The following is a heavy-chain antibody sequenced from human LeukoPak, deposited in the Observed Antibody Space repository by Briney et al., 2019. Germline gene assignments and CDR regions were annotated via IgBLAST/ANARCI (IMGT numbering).Heavy chain of an antibody. CDR3: ARGAIGSSWWPHYFDY. Sequence: SETLSLTCTVSGYSISNGYYWGWIRQPPGKGLEWVGSIYHRGSTYYNPSLRSRVTISLDRSKKKFSLKLTSVTAADTAVYYCARGAIGSSWWPHYFDYWGQGTLVTVSS. D-gene: IGHD6-13*01. CDR2: IYHRGST. V-gene: IGHV4-38-2*02. J-gene: IGHJ4*02. CDR1: GYSISNGYY.